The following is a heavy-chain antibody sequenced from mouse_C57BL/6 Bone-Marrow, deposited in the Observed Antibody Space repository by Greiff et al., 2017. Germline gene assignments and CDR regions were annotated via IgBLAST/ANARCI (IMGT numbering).Heavy chain of an antibody. CDR2: ISSGSSTI. CDR3: ARLLWAY. V-gene: IGHV5-17*01. CDR1: GFTFSDYG. D-gene: IGHD2-1*01. Sequence: EVMLVESGGGLVKPGGSLKLSCAASGFTFSDYGMHWVRQAPEQGLEWVAYISSGSSTIYYADTVKGRFTISGDTAKNTLFLQMTSLRSGDTAMYYCARLLWAYWGQGTLVTVSA. J-gene: IGHJ3*01.